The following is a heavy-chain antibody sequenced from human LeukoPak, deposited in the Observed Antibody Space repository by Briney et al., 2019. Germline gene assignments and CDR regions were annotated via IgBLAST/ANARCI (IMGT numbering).Heavy chain of an antibody. CDR3: AREERYSSSWYRGDAFDI. J-gene: IGHJ3*02. Sequence: PSETLSLTCTVSGGSISSYYWSWIRQPPGKGLEWIGYIYTSGSTNYNPSLKSRVTISVDTSKNQFSLKLSSVTAAATAVYYCAREERYSSSWYRGDAFDIWGQGTMVTVSS. V-gene: IGHV4-4*08. CDR2: IYTSGST. CDR1: GGSISSYY. D-gene: IGHD6-13*01.